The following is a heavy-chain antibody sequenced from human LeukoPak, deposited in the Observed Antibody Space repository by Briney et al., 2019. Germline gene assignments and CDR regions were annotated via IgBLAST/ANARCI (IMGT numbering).Heavy chain of an antibody. V-gene: IGHV3-20*04. CDR1: GFTFDDYG. CDR3: AREFYCSGGTCSFDQ. Sequence: PGGSLRLSCAASGFTFDDYGMSWVRQAPGKVLEWVSGINWNGDSTTYADSVKGRLTISRDNTKDSLYLQMNSLRTEDTALYYCAREFYCSGGTCSFDQWGQGTLVTVSS. J-gene: IGHJ5*02. D-gene: IGHD2-15*01. CDR2: INWNGDST.